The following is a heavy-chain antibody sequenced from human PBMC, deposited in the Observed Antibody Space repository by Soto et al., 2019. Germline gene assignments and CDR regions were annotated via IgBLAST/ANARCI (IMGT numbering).Heavy chain of an antibody. CDR3: AREGRWEPLLY. J-gene: IGHJ4*02. CDR1: GYTFSNYG. CDR2: VRAYNRNT. Sequence: QVQLVQSGPEVKKPGASVKVSCKGSGYTFSNYGVTWVRQAPGQGLERLGWVRAYNRNTDYAQKFEDRATMTIDTSTTTAYLELRGLTPDDTAVYYCAREGRWEPLLYWGQGTL. D-gene: IGHD1-26*01. V-gene: IGHV1-18*01.